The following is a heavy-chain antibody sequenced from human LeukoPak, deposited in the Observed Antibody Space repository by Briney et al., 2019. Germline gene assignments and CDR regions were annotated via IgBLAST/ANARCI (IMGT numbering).Heavy chain of an antibody. J-gene: IGHJ6*02. CDR2: ISFDGTKN. Sequence: PGRSLRLSCAASGFTFSTYAMHWVRQAPGKGLQWVAVISFDGTKNSYTDSVKGRFTISRDNSKNTLYLQMNSPRAEDTAVYYCARPGFGVGETYKFYGMDVWGQGTTVTVSS. D-gene: IGHD3-10*01. CDR1: GFTFSTYA. V-gene: IGHV3-30*04. CDR3: ARPGFGVGETYKFYGMDV.